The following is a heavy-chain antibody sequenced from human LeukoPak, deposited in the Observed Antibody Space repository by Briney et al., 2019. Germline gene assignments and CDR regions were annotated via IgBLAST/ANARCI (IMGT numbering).Heavy chain of an antibody. V-gene: IGHV1-69*04. CDR1: GGTFSSYA. Sequence: SVKVSCKASGGTFSSYAISWVRQAPGQGLEWMGRIIPILGIANYAQKFQGRVTITADKSTSTAHMELSSLRSEDTAVYYCARDGFGELVGDYWGQGTLVTVSS. CDR2: IIPILGIA. J-gene: IGHJ4*02. CDR3: ARDGFGELVGDY. D-gene: IGHD3-10*01.